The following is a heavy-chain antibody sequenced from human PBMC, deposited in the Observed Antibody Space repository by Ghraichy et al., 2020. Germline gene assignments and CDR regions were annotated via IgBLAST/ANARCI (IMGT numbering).Heavy chain of an antibody. V-gene: IGHV3-23*01. CDR1: GFPFSSYA. CDR3: AKDRSWSSSSWCSDS. J-gene: IGHJ4*02. Sequence: GGSLRLSCAASGFPFSSYAMSWVRQAPGKGLEWVSVISGRGDTTYYAGSVKGRFTISRDNSKNILYIQMNSLRVEDTAVYYCAKDRSWSSSSWCSDSWGQGTLVTVSS. D-gene: IGHD6-13*01. CDR2: ISGRGDTT.